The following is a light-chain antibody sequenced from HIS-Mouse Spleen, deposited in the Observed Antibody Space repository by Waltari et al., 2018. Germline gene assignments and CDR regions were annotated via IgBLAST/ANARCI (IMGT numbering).Light chain of an antibody. Sequence: QSALTQPRSVSGSPGQSVTISCTGTSSDVGGYNYVSWDEQHPGKAPKLMVYDVGKRPAGVPDRFSGSKSGTTASLTISGLQAEDEADYYCCSYAGSYTFAVFGTGTKVTVL. J-gene: IGLJ1*01. CDR1: SSDVGGYNY. V-gene: IGLV2-11*01. CDR3: CSYAGSYTFAV. CDR2: DVG.